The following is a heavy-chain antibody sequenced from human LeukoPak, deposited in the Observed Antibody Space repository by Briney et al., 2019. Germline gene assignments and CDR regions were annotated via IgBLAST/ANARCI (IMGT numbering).Heavy chain of an antibody. D-gene: IGHD6-13*01. CDR3: ASGRSSSWYTEPFDY. V-gene: IGHV4-38-2*02. J-gene: IGHJ4*02. Sequence: SETLSLTCTVSGYSISSGYYWGWIRQAPGKWLEWIGSIYNSGSTYYNPSLKSRVTISVDMSKNQFSLKLSSVTAADTAVYYCASGRSSSWYTEPFDYWGQGTLVTVSS. CDR1: GYSISSGYY. CDR2: IYNSGST.